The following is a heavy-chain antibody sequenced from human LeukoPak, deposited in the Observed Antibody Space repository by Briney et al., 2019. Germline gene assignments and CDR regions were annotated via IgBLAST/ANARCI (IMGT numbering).Heavy chain of an antibody. J-gene: IGHJ6*03. CDR2: ISSSSSYI. V-gene: IGHV3-21*04. CDR1: GFTFSTYT. Sequence: GGSLRLSCAASGFTFSTYTMNWVRQAPGKGLEWVSSISSSSSYIYYADSVKGRFTISRDNAKNSLSLQMDSLRAEDTALYYCASGNYYYYYMDVWGQGTMVTVSS. D-gene: IGHD2-15*01. CDR3: ASGNYYYYYMDV.